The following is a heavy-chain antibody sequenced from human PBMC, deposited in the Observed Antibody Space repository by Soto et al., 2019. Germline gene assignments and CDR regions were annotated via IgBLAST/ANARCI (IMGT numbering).Heavy chain of an antibody. J-gene: IGHJ6*03. D-gene: IGHD5-12*01. CDR2: IYYSGST. CDR1: GGSISSYY. V-gene: IGHV4-59*01. CDR3: ARVIYSGRQNYYYYMDV. Sequence: PSETLSLTCTVSGGSISSYYWSWIRQPPGKGLEWIGYIYYSGSTNYNPSLKSRVTISVDTSKNQFSLKLSSVTAADTAVYYCARVIYSGRQNYYYYMDVWGKGTTVTVSS.